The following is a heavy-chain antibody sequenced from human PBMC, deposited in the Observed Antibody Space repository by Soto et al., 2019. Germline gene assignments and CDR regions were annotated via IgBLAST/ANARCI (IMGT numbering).Heavy chain of an antibody. D-gene: IGHD3-22*01. CDR3: ARDDGYHYDGSPSGQFDF. J-gene: IGHJ4*02. V-gene: IGHV4-4*02. CDR1: GNSISTTNW. CDR2: IYHSGST. Sequence: SETLSLTCVVSGNSISTTNWWSWVRQSPGKGLEWIGEIYHSGSTNYNPSLKSRVTISVDKSKNQFSLKLSSVTAADTAVYYRARDDGYHYDGSPSGQFDFWGQGTLVTVSS.